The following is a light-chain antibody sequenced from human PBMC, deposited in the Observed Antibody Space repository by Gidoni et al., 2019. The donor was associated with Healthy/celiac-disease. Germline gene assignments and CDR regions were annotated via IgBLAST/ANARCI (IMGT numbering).Light chain of an antibody. CDR1: QSVSSSY. Sequence: IVSTQSPCTPSLSPGERATLSCRASQSVSSSYLPWYQQKPGQAPRLLISGASSRATGIPDRFSGSGSGTDFTLTISRLEPEDFAVYYCQQYGSSVPLTFGGXTKVEIK. J-gene: IGKJ4*01. CDR2: GAS. V-gene: IGKV3-20*01. CDR3: QQYGSSVPLT.